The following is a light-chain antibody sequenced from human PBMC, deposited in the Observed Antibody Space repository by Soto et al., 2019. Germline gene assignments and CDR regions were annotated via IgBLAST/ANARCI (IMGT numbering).Light chain of an antibody. J-gene: IGLJ2*01. V-gene: IGLV2-14*01. CDR2: EVS. CDR1: SSDVGGYNY. Sequence: QSVLTQPASVSGSPGQSITISCTGTSSDVGGYNYVSWYQQHPGKAPKLMIYEVSNRPSGVSNRFSASKSGNTASLTISGLQAEDEADYYCSSYSISSALVVFGGGTKLTVL. CDR3: SSYSISSALVV.